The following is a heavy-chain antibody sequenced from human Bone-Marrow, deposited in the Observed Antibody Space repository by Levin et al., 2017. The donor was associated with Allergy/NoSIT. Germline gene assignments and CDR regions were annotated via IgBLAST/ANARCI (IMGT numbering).Heavy chain of an antibody. CDR3: AKGKYELVY. J-gene: IGHJ4*02. CDR2: ISWNSDTI. Sequence: GGSLRLSCAASGFNFDEYDMHWVRQAPGKGLEWVAIISWNSDTIDYADPVKGRFTISRDNTKNSLFLQMNSLRLDDTALYYCAKGKYELVYWGQGTLVAVSS. CDR1: GFNFDEYD. V-gene: IGHV3-9*01. D-gene: IGHD2-8*01.